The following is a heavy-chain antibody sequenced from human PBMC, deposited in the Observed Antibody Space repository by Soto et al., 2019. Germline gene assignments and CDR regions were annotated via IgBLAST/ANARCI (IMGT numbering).Heavy chain of an antibody. Sequence: SETLSLTCTVSGGSISTSNYYWGWVRQPPGKGLDWIGNIYYSGTTYYNPSLKSRVTISVDTSKNQFSLKLSSVTAADTAVYYCARDPLEPCSGGSCRGYYYYGMDVWGQGT. CDR3: ARDPLEPCSGGSCRGYYYYGMDV. CDR1: GGSISTSNYY. D-gene: IGHD2-15*01. V-gene: IGHV4-39*07. J-gene: IGHJ6*02. CDR2: IYYSGTT.